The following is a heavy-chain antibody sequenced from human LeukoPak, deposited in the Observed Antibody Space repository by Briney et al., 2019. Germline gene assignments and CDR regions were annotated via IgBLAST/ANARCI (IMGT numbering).Heavy chain of an antibody. CDR2: IIPIFGTA. CDR3: ASPSHHFNIVVVPEYLDDAFDI. Sequence: SVKVSCKASGGTFSSYAISWVRQAPGQGLEWMGGIIPIFGTANYAQKFQGRVTITADESTSTAYMELSSLRSEDTAVYYCASPSHHFNIVVVPEYLDDAFDIWGQGTMVTVSP. D-gene: IGHD2-2*01. J-gene: IGHJ3*02. V-gene: IGHV1-69*13. CDR1: GGTFSSYA.